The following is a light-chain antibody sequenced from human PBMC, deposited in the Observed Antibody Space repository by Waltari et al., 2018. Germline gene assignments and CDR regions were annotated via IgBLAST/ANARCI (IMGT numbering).Light chain of an antibody. Sequence: DIQMTQSPSTLSASAGDTFIISCRASQSITTSFAWYQQKPGKAPDVLSYGASNLESGVQSKLSGSGSGTEFTLTISSLQPDDFATYYCQQYKSYKTFGQGTRVEIK. J-gene: IGKJ1*01. V-gene: IGKV1-5*03. CDR1: QSITTS. CDR2: GAS. CDR3: QQYKSYKT.